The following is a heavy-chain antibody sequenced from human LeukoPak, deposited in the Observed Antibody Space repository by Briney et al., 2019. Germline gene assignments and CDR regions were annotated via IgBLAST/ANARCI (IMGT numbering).Heavy chain of an antibody. CDR1: GFTFSSYS. V-gene: IGHV3-21*01. J-gene: IGHJ6*04. Sequence: PGGSLRLSCAASGFTFSSYSMNWVRQAPGKGLEWVSSISSSSSYIYYADSVKGRLTISRVNAKNSLYLQMNSLRAEDTAVYYCARDATFLWFGELMSGRYGMDVWGKGTTVTVSS. CDR3: ARDATFLWFGELMSGRYGMDV. D-gene: IGHD3-10*01. CDR2: ISSSSSYI.